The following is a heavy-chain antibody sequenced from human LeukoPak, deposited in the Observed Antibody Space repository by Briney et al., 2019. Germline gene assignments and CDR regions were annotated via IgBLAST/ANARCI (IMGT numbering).Heavy chain of an antibody. CDR3: ARDSPLYDSSGYYAQWAFDI. V-gene: IGHV4-34*01. CDR2: INHSGST. D-gene: IGHD3-22*01. CDR1: GGSFSGYY. J-gene: IGHJ3*02. Sequence: PSETLSLTCAVYGGSFSGYYWSWIRQPPGKGLEWIGEINHSGSTNYNPSLKSRVTISVDTSKNQFSLKLSSVTAADTAVYYCARDSPLYDSSGYYAQWAFDIWGQGTMVTVSS.